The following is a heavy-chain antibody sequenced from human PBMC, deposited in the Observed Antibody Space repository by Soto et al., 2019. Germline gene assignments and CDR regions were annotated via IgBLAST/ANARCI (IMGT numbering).Heavy chain of an antibody. D-gene: IGHD1-26*01. CDR2: ISGDNAET. V-gene: IGHV1-18*04. J-gene: IGHJ5*02. Sequence: QVPLVQSGTEVKKPGASVKVSCKASGYAFSRYGITWVRQAPGQGLEWMGWISGDNAETKYAQKIKGRVTMTTDTSTSTAYMEMRRLRSDDTAVYYCPRWLSGSDSDWFEPWGKGTLVTVSS. CDR1: GYAFSRYG. CDR3: PRWLSGSDSDWFEP.